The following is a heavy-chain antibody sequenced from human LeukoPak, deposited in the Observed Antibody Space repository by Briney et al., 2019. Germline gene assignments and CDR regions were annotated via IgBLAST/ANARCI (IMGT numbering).Heavy chain of an antibody. Sequence: GGSLRLSCAASGFTFSDYYMSWIRQAPGKGLEWVSYISSSGSTIYYADSVKGRFTISRDNAKNSLYLQMNSLRAEDTAVYYCARDHKAAAPPGVSPVDAFDIWGQGTMVTVSS. CDR2: ISSSGSTI. D-gene: IGHD6-13*01. J-gene: IGHJ3*02. CDR1: GFTFSDYY. V-gene: IGHV3-11*01. CDR3: ARDHKAAAPPGVSPVDAFDI.